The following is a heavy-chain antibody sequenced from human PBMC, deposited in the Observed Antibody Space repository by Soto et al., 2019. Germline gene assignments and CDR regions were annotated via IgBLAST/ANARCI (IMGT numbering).Heavy chain of an antibody. CDR3: ARWGTTGGLDV. J-gene: IGHJ1*01. V-gene: IGHV3-30*19. Sequence: QVQLVESGGGVVQPGTSLRVSCVGSGFTFRSYVIHWVRQAPGKGLEWVALTSYDGSDKYYGDSVRGRFTISRDNSRNTVDLQMDSPRLEDTALYYCARWGTTGGLDVWGQGTLVS. CDR2: TSYDGSDK. D-gene: IGHD3-16*01. CDR1: GFTFRSYV.